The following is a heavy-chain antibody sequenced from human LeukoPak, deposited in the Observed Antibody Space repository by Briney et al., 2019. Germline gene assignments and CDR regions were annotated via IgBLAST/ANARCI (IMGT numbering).Heavy chain of an antibody. D-gene: IGHD1-26*01. CDR2: IGSAGDT. CDR1: GFTFSSYD. Sequence: GGSLRLSCAASGFTFSSYDMHWVRQVPGKGLEWVSRIGSAGDTYYPGSVKGRFTISRENARNSLYLQMNSLRVGDTAVYYCARDQSTVGPTTADYWGQGTLVTVSS. V-gene: IGHV3-13*04. J-gene: IGHJ4*02. CDR3: ARDQSTVGPTTADY.